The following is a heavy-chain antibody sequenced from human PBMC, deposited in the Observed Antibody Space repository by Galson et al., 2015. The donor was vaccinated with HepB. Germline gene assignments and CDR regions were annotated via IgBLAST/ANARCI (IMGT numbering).Heavy chain of an antibody. J-gene: IGHJ1*01. CDR1: GFTFSNYA. D-gene: IGHD3-22*01. CDR3: AKGEDSSGFYSIYFQH. CDR2: ISGSGGST. V-gene: IGHV3-23*01. Sequence: SLRLSCAASGFTFSNYAMSWVRQAPGKGLEWVSDISGSGGSTYFADSVKGRFTISRDNSKHTLYLQMNSLRAEDTAVYYCAKGEDSSGFYSIYFQHWGQGTLVTVSS.